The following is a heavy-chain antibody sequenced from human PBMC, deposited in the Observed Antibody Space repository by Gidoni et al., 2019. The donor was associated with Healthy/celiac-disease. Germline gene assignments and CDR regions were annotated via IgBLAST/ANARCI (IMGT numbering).Heavy chain of an antibody. D-gene: IGHD1-1*01. CDR1: GGTFSSYA. J-gene: IGHJ6*02. V-gene: IGHV1-69*01. CDR3: ARLETLWNPRLTSTLQPDYGMDV. Sequence: QVQLVQSGAEVKKPGSSVKVSCKASGGTFSSYAISWVRQAPGQGLEWMGGIIPIFGTANYAQKFQGRVTITADESTSTAYMELSSLRSEDTAVYYCARLETLWNPRLTSTLQPDYGMDVWGQGTTVTVSS. CDR2: IIPIFGTA.